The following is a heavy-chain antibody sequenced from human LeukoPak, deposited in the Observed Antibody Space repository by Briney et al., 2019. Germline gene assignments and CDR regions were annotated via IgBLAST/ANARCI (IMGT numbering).Heavy chain of an antibody. J-gene: IGHJ4*02. Sequence: SSETLSLTCAVYGGSFSGYYWSWIRQPPGKGLEWIGEINHSGSTNYNPSLKSRATISVDTSKNQFSLKLSSVTAADTAVYYCARSRGYCSGGSCYSRAYYFDYWGQGTLVTVSS. CDR2: INHSGST. V-gene: IGHV4-34*01. CDR1: GGSFSGYY. CDR3: ARSRGYCSGGSCYSRAYYFDY. D-gene: IGHD2-15*01.